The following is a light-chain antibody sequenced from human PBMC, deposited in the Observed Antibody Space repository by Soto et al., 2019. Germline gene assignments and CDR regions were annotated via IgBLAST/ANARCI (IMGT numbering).Light chain of an antibody. CDR1: SGHSNYA. CDR2: VNNDGTF. Sequence: QSVLTQSPSASASLGASVKLTCSLSSGHSNYAIAWHQQQPKKGPRFLMKVNNDGTFHKGDGIPDRFSGSTSGADRYLTISSLRSEDEADSYCQTCGPGIRVFGGGTKLTVL. J-gene: IGLJ3*02. CDR3: QTCGPGIRV. V-gene: IGLV4-69*01.